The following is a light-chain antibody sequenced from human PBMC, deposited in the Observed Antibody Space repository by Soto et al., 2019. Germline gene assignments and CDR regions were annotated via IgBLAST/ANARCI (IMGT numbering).Light chain of an antibody. CDR2: DAS. Sequence: EIVLTQSPATLSLSPGERATLSCRASQSVSSYLAWYQQKPGQAPRLLIYDASNRATGIPARFSGSGSGTVFTLTISSLESEDFAVYYCQHRSNWPPITFGQGTRLEIK. J-gene: IGKJ5*01. CDR1: QSVSSY. V-gene: IGKV3-11*01. CDR3: QHRSNWPPIT.